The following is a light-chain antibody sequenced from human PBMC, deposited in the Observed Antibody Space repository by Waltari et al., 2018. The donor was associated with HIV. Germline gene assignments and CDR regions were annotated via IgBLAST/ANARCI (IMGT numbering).Light chain of an antibody. CDR3: CSYAGSYTRV. J-gene: IGLJ3*02. CDR2: DVS. CDR1: SRAVGAYNY. V-gene: IGLV2-11*01. Sequence: QSALTQPRSVSGSPGQSVTISCTGTSRAVGAYNYVSWYQQHPGKAPKVIISDVSKRPSGVPDRFSGSKSGNTASLTISGLQAEDEADYYCCSYAGSYTRVFGGGTKLTVL.